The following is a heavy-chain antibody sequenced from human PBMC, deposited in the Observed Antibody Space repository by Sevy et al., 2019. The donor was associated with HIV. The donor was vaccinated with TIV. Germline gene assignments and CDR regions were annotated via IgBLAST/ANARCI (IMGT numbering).Heavy chain of an antibody. CDR2: IYTRGGT. CDR3: ARESGDCSSTSCYEGVFDY. Sequence: SETLSLTCTVSGGSISSGNYYWSWIRQPAGKGLEWIGRIYTRGGTNYNPSLKSRVTISVDTSKNQFSVKLSSVTAADTAVYYCARESGDCSSTSCYEGVFDYWGQGTLVTVSS. CDR1: GGSISSGNYY. V-gene: IGHV4-61*02. D-gene: IGHD2-2*01. J-gene: IGHJ4*02.